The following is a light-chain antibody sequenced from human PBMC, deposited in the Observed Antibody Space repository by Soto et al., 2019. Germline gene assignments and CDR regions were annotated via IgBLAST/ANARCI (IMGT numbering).Light chain of an antibody. CDR3: QKYNGASWT. Sequence: DIQMTQSPSSLSASVGDRVTITCRARQGISNDLAWYQQKPGKVPKLLIYAAFSLQSGVPSRFSGSGSGTDFTLTISSLQPEDVATYYCQKYNGASWTFGQGTRVEIK. CDR1: QGISND. J-gene: IGKJ1*01. CDR2: AAF. V-gene: IGKV1-27*01.